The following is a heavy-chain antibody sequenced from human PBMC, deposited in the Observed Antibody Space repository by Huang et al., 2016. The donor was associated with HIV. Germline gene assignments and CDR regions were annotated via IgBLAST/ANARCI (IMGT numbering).Heavy chain of an antibody. J-gene: IGHJ4*02. CDR2: ISGTSSNI. Sequence: EVQLVESGGALVQPGGSLKLSCVVSGFDFSKYSRNWVRQAPGKGLVWVSYISGTSSNIYYADSVKGRFTIARDNAKNSVFLQMRSLRAEDTALYYCARTEMEYYYGSSGYYPDYWGQGTQVTVSS. D-gene: IGHD3-22*01. CDR1: GFDFSKYS. V-gene: IGHV3-48*01. CDR3: ARTEMEYYYGSSGYYPDY.